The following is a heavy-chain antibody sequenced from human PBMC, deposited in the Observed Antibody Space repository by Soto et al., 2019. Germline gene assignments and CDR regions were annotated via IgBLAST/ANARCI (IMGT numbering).Heavy chain of an antibody. J-gene: IGHJ6*02. CDR1: GFTFSSYG. CDR3: ARDGILWFGESRYYYGMDV. V-gene: IGHV3-33*01. Sequence: HPGGSLRLSCAASGFTFSSYGMHWVRQAPGKGLEWVAVIWYDGSNKYYADSVKGRFTISRDNSKNTLYLQMNSLRAEDTAVYYCARDGILWFGESRYYYGMDVWGQGTTVTVSS. CDR2: IWYDGSNK. D-gene: IGHD3-10*01.